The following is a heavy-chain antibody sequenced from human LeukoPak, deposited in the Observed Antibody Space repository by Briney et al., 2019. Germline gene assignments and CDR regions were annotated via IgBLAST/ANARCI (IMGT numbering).Heavy chain of an antibody. CDR1: GFTFSNYW. Sequence: PVGSLRLSCAASGFTFSNYWMTCVRQRPGEGLWWVANIKQNGIEKYYVDSVKGRCTISTDNAKNSLFLQMDSLSAEDTAVYYCARITTRYFDYWGEGALVTVSS. CDR3: ARITTRYFDY. CDR2: IKQNGIEK. J-gene: IGHJ4*02. V-gene: IGHV3-7*05. D-gene: IGHD1-1*01.